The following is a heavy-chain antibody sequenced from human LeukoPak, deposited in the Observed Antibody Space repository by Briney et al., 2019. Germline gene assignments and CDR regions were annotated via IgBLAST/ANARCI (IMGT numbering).Heavy chain of an antibody. Sequence: PGGSLRLSCEASAFIFSGHWLNWVRQTPGKGLEWAAVISYDGSNKYYADSVKGRFTISRDNSKNTLYLQMNSLRAEDTAVYYCARNAYCSGGSCYLGEYYFDYWGQGTLVTVSS. D-gene: IGHD2-15*01. J-gene: IGHJ4*02. CDR1: AFIFSGHW. V-gene: IGHV3-30-3*01. CDR2: ISYDGSNK. CDR3: ARNAYCSGGSCYLGEYYFDY.